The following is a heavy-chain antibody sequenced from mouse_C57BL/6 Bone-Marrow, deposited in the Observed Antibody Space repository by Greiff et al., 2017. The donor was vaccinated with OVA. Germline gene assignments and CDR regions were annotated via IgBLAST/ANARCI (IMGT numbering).Heavy chain of an antibody. V-gene: IGHV5-4*01. Sequence: DVHLVESGGGLVKPGGSLKLSCAASGFTFSSYAMSWVRQTPEKRLEWVATISDGGSYTYYPDNVKGRFTISRDNAKNNLYLQMSHLKSEDTAMYYCARGPAWFAYWGQGTLVTVSA. J-gene: IGHJ3*01. CDR3: ARGPAWFAY. CDR1: GFTFSSYA. CDR2: ISDGGSYT.